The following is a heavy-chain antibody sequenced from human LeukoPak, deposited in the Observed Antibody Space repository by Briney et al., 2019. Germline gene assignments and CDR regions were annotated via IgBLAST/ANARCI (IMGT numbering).Heavy chain of an antibody. CDR3: ATGEMPYCSGGSCYSGDY. V-gene: IGHV3-33*01. J-gene: IGHJ4*02. CDR2: IWYDGSNK. D-gene: IGHD2-15*01. Sequence: PGGSLRLSCAASGFTFSSYGTHWVRQAPGKGLEWVAVIWYDGSNKYYADSVKGRFTISRDNSKNTLYLQMNSLRAEDTAVYYCATGEMPYCSGGSCYSGDYWGQGTLVTVSS. CDR1: GFTFSSYG.